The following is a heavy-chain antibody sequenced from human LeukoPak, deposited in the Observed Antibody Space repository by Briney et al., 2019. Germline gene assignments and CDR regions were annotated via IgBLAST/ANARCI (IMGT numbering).Heavy chain of an antibody. V-gene: IGHV3-23*01. CDR3: AKDLAHMVRGVIIGGLDY. CDR2: ISGSGGRT. CDR1: GFTFSSYA. Sequence: GGSLRLSCAASGFTFSSYAMSWVRQAPGRGLAWVSAISGSGGRTYYADSVKGRYTISRDNSKNTPYLQMNSLRAEDTAVYYCAKDLAHMVRGVIIGGLDYWGQGTLVTVSS. D-gene: IGHD3-10*01. J-gene: IGHJ4*02.